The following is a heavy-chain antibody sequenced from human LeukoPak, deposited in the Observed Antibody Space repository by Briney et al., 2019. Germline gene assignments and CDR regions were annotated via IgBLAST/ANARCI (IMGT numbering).Heavy chain of an antibody. Sequence: GGSLRLSCGTSGFTFSNYAMSWVRQAPGKGLEWVSVISGSGGTTHYADSVKGRFTISRDNSKNTLYLQMNSLRGEDTAVYYCAKDGQVNQPDRLFTDWGQGTLVIVSS. CDR3: AKDGQVNQPDRLFTD. CDR1: GFTFSNYA. J-gene: IGHJ4*02. CDR2: ISGSGGTT. V-gene: IGHV3-23*01. D-gene: IGHD1-14*01.